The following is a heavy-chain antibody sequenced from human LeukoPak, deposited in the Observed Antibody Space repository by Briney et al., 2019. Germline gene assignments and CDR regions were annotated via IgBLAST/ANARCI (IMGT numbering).Heavy chain of an antibody. Sequence: PSETLSLTCAVYGGSFSGYYWSWLRQPPGKGLEWIGEINHSGSTNYNPSLKSRVTISVDTSKNQFSLKLSSVTAADTAVYYCARDTAMVHYYYYYGMDVWGQGTTVTVSS. J-gene: IGHJ6*02. D-gene: IGHD5-18*01. CDR2: INHSGST. CDR1: GGSFSGYY. CDR3: ARDTAMVHYYYYYGMDV. V-gene: IGHV4-34*01.